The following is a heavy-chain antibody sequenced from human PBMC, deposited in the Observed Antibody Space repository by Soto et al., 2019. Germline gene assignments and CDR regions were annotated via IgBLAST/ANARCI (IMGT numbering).Heavy chain of an antibody. CDR3: APVVRPCAYGFSTWVDT. Sequence: QVTLKESGPGLVKPTGTLTLTCTVPGLSLSNGRVGVSWIRQPPGETLQCLAHIFSNGDKSYNSSLRNRLTIPEATSKSQVVLTVTKLDPVDTGTYSCAPVVRPCAYGFSTWVDTWGPGTLVTVSS. CDR2: IFSNGDK. D-gene: IGHD4-17*01. V-gene: IGHV2-26*01. J-gene: IGHJ5*02. CDR1: GLSLSNGRVG.